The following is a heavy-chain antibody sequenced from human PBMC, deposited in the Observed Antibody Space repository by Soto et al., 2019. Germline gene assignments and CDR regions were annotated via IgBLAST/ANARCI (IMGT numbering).Heavy chain of an antibody. CDR3: ARRGYNYGHYYFDY. CDR1: EYSFTTYW. Sequence: RGESLKISCKGSEYSFTTYWIGWVRQMPGKGLEWMGIIYPGDPDTRYSPSFQGQVTISADKSINTAYLQWSSLKASDTAMYYCARRGYNYGHYYFDYWGQGTLVTVSS. CDR2: IYPGDPDT. J-gene: IGHJ4*02. D-gene: IGHD5-18*01. V-gene: IGHV5-51*01.